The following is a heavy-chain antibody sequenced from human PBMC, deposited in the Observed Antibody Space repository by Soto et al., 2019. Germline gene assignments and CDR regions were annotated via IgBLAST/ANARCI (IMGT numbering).Heavy chain of an antibody. CDR3: ARDTGGWYKDAFDI. V-gene: IGHV3-21*01. CDR1: GFTFSSYS. D-gene: IGHD6-19*01. CDR2: ISSSSSYI. J-gene: IGHJ3*02. Sequence: GGSLRLSCAASGFTFSSYSMNWVRQAPGKGLEWVSSISSSSSYIYYADSVKGRFTISRDNAKNSLYLQMNSLRAEDTAVYYCARDTGGWYKDAFDIWGQGTMVTVSS.